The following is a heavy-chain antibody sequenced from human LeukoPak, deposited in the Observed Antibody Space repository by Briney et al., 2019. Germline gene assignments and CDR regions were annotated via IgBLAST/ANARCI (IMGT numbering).Heavy chain of an antibody. V-gene: IGHV4-34*01. D-gene: IGHD3-3*01. CDR2: INHSGST. CDR3: ARGRLEWGYYYYMDV. CDR1: GGSFSGYY. J-gene: IGHJ6*03. Sequence: SETLSLTCAVYGGSFSGYYWSWIRQPPGKGLEWIGEINHSGSTNYNPSLKSRVTISVDTSKNQFSLKLSSVTAADTAVYYCARGRLEWGYYYYMDVWGKGTTVTVSS.